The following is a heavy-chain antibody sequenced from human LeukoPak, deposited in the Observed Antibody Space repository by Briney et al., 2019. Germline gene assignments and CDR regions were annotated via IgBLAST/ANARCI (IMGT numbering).Heavy chain of an antibody. CDR3: ARAYCSSTSCHPLYYYGMDV. J-gene: IGHJ6*02. CDR2: IWYDGSNK. D-gene: IGHD2-2*01. V-gene: IGHV3-33*01. Sequence: GGSLRLSCAASGFTFSSYGTHWVRQAPGKGLEWVAVIWYDGSNKYYADSVKGRFTISRDNSKNTLYLQMNSLRAEDTAVYYCARAYCSSTSCHPLYYYGMDVWGQGTTVTVSS. CDR1: GFTFSSYG.